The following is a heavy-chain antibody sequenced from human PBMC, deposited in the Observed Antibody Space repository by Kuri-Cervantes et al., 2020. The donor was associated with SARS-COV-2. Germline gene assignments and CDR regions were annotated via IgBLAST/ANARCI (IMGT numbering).Heavy chain of an antibody. CDR2: INHSGST. D-gene: IGHD2/OR15-2a*01. J-gene: IGHJ4*02. Sequence: SETLSLTCTVSGNSLSSGDYYWTWVRQPPGKGLEWIGEINHSGSTNYNPSLKSRVTISVDTSKNQFSLKLSSVTAADTAVYYCAREGVWLNYFEGFDYWGQGTLVTVSS. CDR1: GNSLSSGDYY. V-gene: IGHV4-34*01. CDR3: AREGVWLNYFEGFDY.